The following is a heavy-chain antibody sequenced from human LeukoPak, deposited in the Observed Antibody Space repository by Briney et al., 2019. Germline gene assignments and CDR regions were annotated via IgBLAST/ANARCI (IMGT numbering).Heavy chain of an antibody. J-gene: IGHJ5*02. D-gene: IGHD2-2*03. V-gene: IGHV4-34*01. CDR1: GGSFSGYY. CDR3: ARVLGGYCSSTSCYRRWFVP. Sequence: PSETLSLTCAVYGGSFSGYYWSWIRQPPGKGLEWIGEINHSGSTNYNPSLKRRVTISVDTSKNQFSLKLSSVTAADTAVYYCARVLGGYCSSTSCYRRWFVPWGQGTLVTVSS. CDR2: INHSGST.